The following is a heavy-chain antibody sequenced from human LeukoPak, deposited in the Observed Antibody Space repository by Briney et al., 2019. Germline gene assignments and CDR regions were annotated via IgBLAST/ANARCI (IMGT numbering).Heavy chain of an antibody. J-gene: IGHJ3*02. CDR3: ARGRDYYDSSGYVWGAFDI. CDR1: GFTFSSYE. D-gene: IGHD3-22*01. Sequence: GGSLRLSCAASGFTFSSYEMNWVRQAPGKGLEWVSYISSSGSTIYYADSVKGRFTISRDNAKNSLYLQMNSLRAEDTAVYYCARGRDYYDSSGYVWGAFDIWGQGTMVTVSS. CDR2: ISSSGSTI. V-gene: IGHV3-48*03.